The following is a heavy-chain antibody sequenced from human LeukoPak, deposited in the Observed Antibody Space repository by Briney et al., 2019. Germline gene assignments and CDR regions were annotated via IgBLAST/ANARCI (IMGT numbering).Heavy chain of an antibody. CDR2: ISYDGSNK. CDR3: AREIGYAFDI. D-gene: IGHD2-21*01. CDR1: GFTFSSYA. Sequence: PGRSLRLSCAASGFTFSSYAMHWVRQAPGKGLEWVAVISYDGSNKYYADSVKGRFTISRDNSKNTLYLQMNSLRAEDTAVYYCAREIGYAFDIWGQGTMVTVSS. J-gene: IGHJ3*02. V-gene: IGHV3-30-3*01.